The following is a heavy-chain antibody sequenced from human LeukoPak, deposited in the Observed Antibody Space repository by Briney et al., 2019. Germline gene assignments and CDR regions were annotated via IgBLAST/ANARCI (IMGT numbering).Heavy chain of an antibody. Sequence: GGSLRLSCAASGFTFSSYAMSWVRQAPGEGLEWVSAISGSGGSTYYADSVKGRFTISRDNSKNTLYLQMNSLRAEDTAVYYCAKDSNYDFWSGYWSQGTLVTVSS. J-gene: IGHJ4*02. D-gene: IGHD3-3*01. CDR1: GFTFSSYA. V-gene: IGHV3-23*01. CDR2: ISGSGGST. CDR3: AKDSNYDFWSGY.